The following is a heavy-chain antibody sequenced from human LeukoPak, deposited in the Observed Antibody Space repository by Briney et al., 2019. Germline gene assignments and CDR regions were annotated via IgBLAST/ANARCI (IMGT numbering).Heavy chain of an antibody. CDR2: INPNSGGT. J-gene: IGHJ4*02. V-gene: IGHV1-2*02. CDR1: GYTFTGYY. Sequence: ASVKVSCKASGYTFTGYYMHWVRQAPGQGLEWVGWINPNSGGTNYAQKFQGRVTMTRDTSISTAYMELSRLRSDDTAVYYCARGSEYYDSSGYYWYWGQGTLVTVSS. CDR3: ARGSEYYDSSGYYWY. D-gene: IGHD3-22*01.